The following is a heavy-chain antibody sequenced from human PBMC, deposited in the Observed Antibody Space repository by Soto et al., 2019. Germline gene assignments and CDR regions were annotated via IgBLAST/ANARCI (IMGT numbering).Heavy chain of an antibody. V-gene: IGHV3-23*01. Sequence: PGGSLRLSCGASGFTFSTYAMTWVRQAPGAGLEWVSTITNTGGRTKYTDSVKGRFSISRDNAKNSLYLQMNSLRAEDTAVYYCAREDPEAFDIWGQGTMVTVSS. CDR1: GFTFSTYA. J-gene: IGHJ3*02. CDR3: AREDPEAFDI. CDR2: ITNTGGRT.